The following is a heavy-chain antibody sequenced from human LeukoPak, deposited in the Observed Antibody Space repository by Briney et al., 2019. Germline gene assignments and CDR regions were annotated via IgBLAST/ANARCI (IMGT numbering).Heavy chain of an antibody. Sequence: PSETLSLTCTVSGGSIGSSSYYWGWIRQPPGKGLEWIGSMYYSGNTYYSPSLKSRVTISGDTSKSQFSLKLGSVTAADTSVYYCARYYYDSSGYYYLDYWGQGTLVTVSS. CDR1: GGSIGSSSYY. V-gene: IGHV4-39*01. CDR3: ARYYYDSSGYYYLDY. CDR2: MYYSGNT. D-gene: IGHD3-22*01. J-gene: IGHJ4*02.